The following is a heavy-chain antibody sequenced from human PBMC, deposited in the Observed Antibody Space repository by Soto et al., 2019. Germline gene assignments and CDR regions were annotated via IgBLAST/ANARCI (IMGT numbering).Heavy chain of an antibody. CDR3: AKCLVFVDHAYMDV. CDR1: GGSFTGYI. Sequence: QVQLVQSGAEVKKPGSSVKVSCEASGGSFTGYIFTWVRQAPGQGLEWMGRIIPIQGTANYALKFQDRVTITADKSTNTAYMELRSLRPEDTALYYCAKCLVFVDHAYMDVWGKGTTVIVSS. V-gene: IGHV1-69*08. D-gene: IGHD3-16*01. J-gene: IGHJ6*03. CDR2: IIPIQGTA.